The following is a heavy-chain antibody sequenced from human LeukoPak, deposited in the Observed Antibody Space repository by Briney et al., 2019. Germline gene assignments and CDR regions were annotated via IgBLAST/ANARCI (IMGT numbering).Heavy chain of an antibody. CDR2: IKSDGSST. V-gene: IGHV3-74*01. CDR3: ASWRGSYFDY. CDR1: GFTFSSYW. J-gene: IGHJ4*02. Sequence: GGSLRLSCAVSGFTFSSYWMHWVRQAPGKGLVWVSRIKSDGSSTTYADSAKGRFTISRDNAKNTLFLQMNSLRAEDTAVYYCASWRGSYFDYWGQGTLVTVSS. D-gene: IGHD1-1*01.